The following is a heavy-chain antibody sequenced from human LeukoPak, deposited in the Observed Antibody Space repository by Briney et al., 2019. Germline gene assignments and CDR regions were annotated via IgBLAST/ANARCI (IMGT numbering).Heavy chain of an antibody. J-gene: IGHJ3*02. CDR3: ASSGGGGTNAFDI. D-gene: IGHD1-1*01. Sequence: ASVRVSCKASGYAFTSYVINWGRQATGQGGGWWGWMNPNSGIAGYAQKFQGRVTMTRNTSISTAYMELSTLRSEATAVYYCASSGGGGTNAFDIWGQGTMVTVSS. V-gene: IGHV1-8*01. CDR1: GYAFTSYV. CDR2: MNPNSGIA.